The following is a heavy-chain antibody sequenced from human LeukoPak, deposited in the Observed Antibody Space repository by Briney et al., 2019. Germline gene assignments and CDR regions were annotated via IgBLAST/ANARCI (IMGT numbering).Heavy chain of an antibody. CDR1: GGSISSSSYY. J-gene: IGHJ4*02. CDR3: ARVHRNPGIDY. D-gene: IGHD1-1*01. V-gene: IGHV4-39*07. Sequence: SETLSLTCTVSGGSISSSSYYWGWIRQPPGKGLEWIGSIYYSASTYYNPSLKSRVTISVDTSKNQFSLKLSSVTAADTAVYYCARVHRNPGIDYWGQGTLVTVS. CDR2: IYYSAST.